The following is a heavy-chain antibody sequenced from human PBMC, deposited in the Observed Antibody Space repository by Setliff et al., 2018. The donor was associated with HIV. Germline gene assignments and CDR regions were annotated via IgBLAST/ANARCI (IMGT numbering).Heavy chain of an antibody. V-gene: IGHV1-46*01. D-gene: IGHD3-16*01. CDR3: ARGRTAGYNYDYGY. CDR2: VNPSGGST. Sequence: ASVKVSCKASGYTFTSYSMHWVRQAPGQGLEWLGMVNPSGGSTAYAQKFQGRVTMTRDTSTNTVYMDLSGLRSDDTAVYYCARGRTAGYNYDYGYWGRGTLVTVSS. CDR1: GYTFTSYS. J-gene: IGHJ4*02.